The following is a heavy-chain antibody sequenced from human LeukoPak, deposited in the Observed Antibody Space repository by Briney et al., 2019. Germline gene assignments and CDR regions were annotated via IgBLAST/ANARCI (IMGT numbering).Heavy chain of an antibody. D-gene: IGHD5-24*01. Sequence: GRSLRLSCAASGFTFSSYAMHWVRQAPGKGLEWVAVISYDGSNKYYADSIKGRFTISRDNAENSLYLQMNSLRAVDTAVYFCARGEEKATITALDSWGQGTLVTVSS. V-gene: IGHV3-30*04. CDR3: ARGEEKATITALDS. CDR2: ISYDGSNK. CDR1: GFTFSSYA. J-gene: IGHJ4*02.